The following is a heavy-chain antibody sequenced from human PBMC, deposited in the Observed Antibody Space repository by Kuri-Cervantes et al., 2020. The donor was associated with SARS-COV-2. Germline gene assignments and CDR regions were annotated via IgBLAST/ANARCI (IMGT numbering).Heavy chain of an antibody. CDR3: ARHGGIAVAGTFDY. CDR2: IYHSGST. V-gene: IGHV4-38-2*01. CDR1: GYSISSGYY. Sequence: SETLSLTCAVSGYSISSGYYWGWIRQPPGKGLEWIGSIYHSGSTYYNPSLKSRVTISVDTSKNQFSLKLSSVTAADTAVYYCARHGGIAVAGTFDYWGQGTLVTDSS. D-gene: IGHD6-19*01. J-gene: IGHJ4*02.